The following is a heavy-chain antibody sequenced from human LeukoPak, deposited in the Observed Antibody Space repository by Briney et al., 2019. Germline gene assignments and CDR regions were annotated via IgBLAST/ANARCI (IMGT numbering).Heavy chain of an antibody. CDR2: ISGSGGST. CDR3: AKGTMVRGVVHYFDY. CDR1: GFTFSSYA. Sequence: GGSLRLSCAASGFTFSSYAMSWVRQAPGKGLEWVSAISGSGGSTYYADSAKGRFTISRDNSKNTLYLQMNRLRAEDTAVYYCAKGTMVRGVVHYFDYWGQGTLVTVSS. J-gene: IGHJ4*02. V-gene: IGHV3-23*01. D-gene: IGHD3-10*01.